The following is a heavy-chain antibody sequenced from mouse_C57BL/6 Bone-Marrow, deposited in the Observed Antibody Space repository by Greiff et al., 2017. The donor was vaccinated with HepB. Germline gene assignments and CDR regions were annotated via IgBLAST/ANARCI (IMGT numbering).Heavy chain of an antibody. CDR3: ARSGSNYDY. CDR2: IYPRSGNT. D-gene: IGHD2-5*01. CDR1: GYTFTSYG. Sequence: VHLVESGAELARPGASVKLSCKASGYTFTSYGISWVKQRTGQGLEWIGEIYPRSGNTYYNEKFKGKATLTADKSSSTAYMELRSLTSEDSAVYFCARSGSNYDYWGQGTTLTVSS. V-gene: IGHV1-81*01. J-gene: IGHJ2*01.